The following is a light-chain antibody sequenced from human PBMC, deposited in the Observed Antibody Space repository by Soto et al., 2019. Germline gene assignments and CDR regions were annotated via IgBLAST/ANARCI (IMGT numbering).Light chain of an antibody. V-gene: IGKV1-16*01. CDR3: QQYDSYPAT. CDR2: AAS. Sequence: DIQMTQSPSSLSASVGDTVTITCRASQGINNFLAWFQQKPGQAPRSLIYAASSLQSGVPSRFSGSGSETDFTLPLSSLQPEDLATYYCQQYDSYPATFGGGTKVEIQ. J-gene: IGKJ4*01. CDR1: QGINNF.